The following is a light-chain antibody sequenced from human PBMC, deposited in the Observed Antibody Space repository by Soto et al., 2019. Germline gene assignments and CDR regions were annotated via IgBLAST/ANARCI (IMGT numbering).Light chain of an antibody. J-gene: IGKJ1*01. Sequence: VFMTQSPATLSVSQWEIATLSCRASQNIYSNVAWYQQRPGQAPRLLIYRASTRATGIPARFSGSGSGTEFTLTISSLQSEDFTVYSCLQYHNLWAFGQGTKVDIK. CDR3: LQYHNLWA. V-gene: IGKV3-15*01. CDR2: RAS. CDR1: QNIYSN.